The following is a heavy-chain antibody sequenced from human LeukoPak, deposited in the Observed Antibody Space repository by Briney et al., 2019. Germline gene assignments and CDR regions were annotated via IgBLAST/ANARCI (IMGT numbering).Heavy chain of an antibody. Sequence: SSVKVSCKASGGTFSSYAISWVRQAPGQGLEWMGIINPSGGSTSYAQKFQGRVTMTRDTSTSTVYMELSSLRSEDTAVYYCARVETARGSYWDYWGQGTLVTVSS. J-gene: IGHJ4*02. CDR2: INPSGGST. CDR1: GGTFSSYA. V-gene: IGHV1-46*01. D-gene: IGHD1-26*01. CDR3: ARVETARGSYWDY.